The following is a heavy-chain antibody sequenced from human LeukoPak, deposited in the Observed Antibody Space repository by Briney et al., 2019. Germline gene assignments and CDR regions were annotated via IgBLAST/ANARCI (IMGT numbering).Heavy chain of an antibody. J-gene: IGHJ4*02. CDR2: IYYSGST. V-gene: IGHV4-59*01. CDR1: GGSISSYY. Sequence: TTSETLSLTCTVSGGSISSYYWSWIRQPPGKGLEWIGYIYYSGSTNYNPSLKSRVTISVDTSKNQFSLKLSSVTAADTAVYYCARAYYGSGSYYSNNKYYFDYWGQGTLVTVSS. D-gene: IGHD3-10*01. CDR3: ARAYYGSGSYYSNNKYYFDY.